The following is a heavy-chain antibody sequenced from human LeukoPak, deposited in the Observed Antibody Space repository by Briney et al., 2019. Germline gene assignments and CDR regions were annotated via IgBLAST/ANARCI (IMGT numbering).Heavy chain of an antibody. Sequence: PSETLSVTCAVSGGSMRNYYWSWIRQPPGKGLEWIGYTYDSGSSSYNPSLRSRVSISIDTSKNQFSLNLSSVTAADTAVYYCARGWASSWYYFDFWGQGTLVTVSS. CDR3: ARGWASSWYYFDF. D-gene: IGHD2-2*01. V-gene: IGHV4-59*01. CDR2: TYDSGSS. J-gene: IGHJ4*02. CDR1: GGSMRNYY.